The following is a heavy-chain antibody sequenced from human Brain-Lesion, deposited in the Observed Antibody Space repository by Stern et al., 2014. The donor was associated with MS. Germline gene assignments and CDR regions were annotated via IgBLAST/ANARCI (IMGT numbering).Heavy chain of an antibody. CDR3: ARDQRGITIFGVVTDYYYLGMDV. D-gene: IGHD3-3*01. CDR1: GYIFTGYY. CDR2: INPNTGCT. Sequence: VQLVQSGAEVKKPGASVKVSCKTSGYIFTGYYIHWVRQAPGQGLEWMGWINPNTGCTNYAQKFQGRVTMRRDKSISPAHLDPSRLTSDDTAVYYCARDQRGITIFGVVTDYYYLGMDVWGQGTTVTVSS. J-gene: IGHJ6*02. V-gene: IGHV1-2*02.